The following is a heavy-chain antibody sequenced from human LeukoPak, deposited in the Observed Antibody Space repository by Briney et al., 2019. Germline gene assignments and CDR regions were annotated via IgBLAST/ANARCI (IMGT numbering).Heavy chain of an antibody. Sequence: GGSLRLSCATSGFTFSSYAMHWVRQAPGKGLEWVALISYDGINQYYADSVKGRFIISRDNSKNTLYLQLNSLRLEGTAVYYCTLTTFGVVYYFDYWGQGTLVTVSS. CDR3: TLTTFGVVYYFDY. J-gene: IGHJ4*02. D-gene: IGHD1/OR15-1a*01. CDR1: GFTFSSYA. CDR2: ISYDGINQ. V-gene: IGHV3-30*04.